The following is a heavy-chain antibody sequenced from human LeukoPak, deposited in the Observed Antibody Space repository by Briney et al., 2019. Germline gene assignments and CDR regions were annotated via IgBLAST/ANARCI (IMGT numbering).Heavy chain of an antibody. V-gene: IGHV4-34*01. D-gene: IGHD7-27*01. CDR1: GGSFSGYY. CDR2: INHSGST. J-gene: IGHJ4*02. CDR3: ANPTGDDGY. Sequence: SETLSLTCAVYGGSFSGYYWSWIRQPPGKGLEWIGEINHSGSTNYNPSLKSRVTISVDTSKNLFCLKLSSVTAADTAVYYCANPTGDDGYWGQGTLVTVSS.